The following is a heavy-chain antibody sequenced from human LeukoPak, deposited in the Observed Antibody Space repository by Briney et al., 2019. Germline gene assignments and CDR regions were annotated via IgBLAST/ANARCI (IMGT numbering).Heavy chain of an antibody. J-gene: IGHJ5*02. CDR3: ARGFHITIFGVATVRWLDP. Sequence: GASVKVSCETSGYTLISYVISWVRQAPGQGLECMGWISTYNGNTNYGPKLQGRATITTDTSTSQAYMAVRSLRSDDTAVYYCARGFHITIFGVATVRWLDPWGQGTLVTVSS. CDR1: GYTLISYV. V-gene: IGHV1-18*01. D-gene: IGHD3-3*01. CDR2: ISTYNGNT.